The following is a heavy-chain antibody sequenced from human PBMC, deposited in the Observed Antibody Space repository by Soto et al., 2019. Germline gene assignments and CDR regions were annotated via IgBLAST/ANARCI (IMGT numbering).Heavy chain of an antibody. V-gene: IGHV3-73*02. D-gene: IGHD3-10*01. CDR2: IRSKANSYAT. J-gene: IGHJ6*02. CDR1: GFTFSGSA. Sequence: EVQLVESGGGLVQPGGSLKLSCAASGFTFSGSAMHWVRQASGKGLEWVGRIRSKANSYATAYAASVKGRFTISRDDSKNTAYLQMNSLKTEDTAVYYCTRQVDYYGSGSYYSGYYYGMDVWGQGTTVTVSS. CDR3: TRQVDYYGSGSYYSGYYYGMDV.